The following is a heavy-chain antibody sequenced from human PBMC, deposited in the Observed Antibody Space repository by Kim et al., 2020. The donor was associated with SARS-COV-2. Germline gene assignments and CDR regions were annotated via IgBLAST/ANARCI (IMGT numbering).Heavy chain of an antibody. V-gene: IGHV3-30*02. CDR2: SNK. CDR3: AKQTYGMDV. Sequence: SNKNYADSGKGRLTISRDNSKNTLYLQMNSLRAEDTAVYYCAKQTYGMDVWGQGTTVTVSS. J-gene: IGHJ6*02.